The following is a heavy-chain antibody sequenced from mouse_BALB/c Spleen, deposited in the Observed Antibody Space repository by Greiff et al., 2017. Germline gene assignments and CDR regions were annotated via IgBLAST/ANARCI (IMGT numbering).Heavy chain of an antibody. V-gene: IGHV14-4*02. CDR2: IDPENGDT. D-gene: IGHD2-1*01. Sequence: VQLQQSGPELVKPGASVRISCKASGYTFTSYYIHWVKQRPEQGLEWIGWIDPENGDTEYAPKFQGKATMTADTSSNTAYLQLSSLTSEDTAVYYCNAYGNSWFAYWGQGTLVTVSA. CDR3: NAYGNSWFAY. J-gene: IGHJ3*01. CDR1: GYTFTSYY.